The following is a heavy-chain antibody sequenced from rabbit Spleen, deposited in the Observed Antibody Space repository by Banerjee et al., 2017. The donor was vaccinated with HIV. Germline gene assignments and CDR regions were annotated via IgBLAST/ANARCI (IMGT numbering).Heavy chain of an antibody. J-gene: IGHJ4*01. CDR2: IEPIFGTT. CDR1: GFSFSSSDW. Sequence: QEQLVESGGGLVQPGASLTLTCTASGFSFSSSDWMYWVRQAPRKGLEWIGYIEPIFGTTYYASWAKGRFTISKTSSTTVTLQMTSLTAADTATYFCARDGAGGSYFALWGPGTLVTVS. V-gene: IGHV1S45*01. CDR3: ARDGAGGSYFAL. D-gene: IGHD8-1*01.